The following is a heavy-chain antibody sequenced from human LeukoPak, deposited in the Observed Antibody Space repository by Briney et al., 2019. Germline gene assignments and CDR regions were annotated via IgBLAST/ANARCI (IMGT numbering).Heavy chain of an antibody. CDR2: INQDESKK. J-gene: IGHJ4*02. D-gene: IGHD2-2*01. Sequence: GWSLRLSCAASGFSFSNDWMCWVRQAPGKGLEWVANINQDESKKYYVDSVKGRFTISRDNAKNSLYLQMSSLRAEDTAVYYCARDHAYRTDYWGQGTLVTVSS. V-gene: IGHV3-7*01. CDR1: GFSFSNDW. CDR3: ARDHAYRTDY.